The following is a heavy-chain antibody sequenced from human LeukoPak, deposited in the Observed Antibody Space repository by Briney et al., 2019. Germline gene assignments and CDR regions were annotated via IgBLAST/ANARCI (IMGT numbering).Heavy chain of an antibody. D-gene: IGHD6-19*01. CDR1: GGSISSGSYY. J-gene: IGHJ4*02. V-gene: IGHV4-61*02. CDR2: IYTSGST. Sequence: SETLSLTCTVSGGSISSGSYYWSWIRQPAGKGLEWIGRIYTSGSTNYNPSLKSRVTISVDTSKNQFSLKLSSVTAADTAVYYCARELLGAYRYSSGWYDYWGQGTLVTVSS. CDR3: ARELLGAYRYSSGWYDY.